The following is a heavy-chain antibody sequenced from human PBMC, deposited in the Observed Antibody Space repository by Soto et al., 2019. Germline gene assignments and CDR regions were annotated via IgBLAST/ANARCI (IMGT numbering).Heavy chain of an antibody. D-gene: IGHD3-10*01. V-gene: IGHV2-70*01. J-gene: IGHJ6*02. CDR2: IDWDDDK. Sequence: GSGPTLVNPTQTLTLTCTYSGFSPSTSGKSVSWIRQPPGKALEWLALIDWDDDKYYSTSLKTRLTISKDTSKNQVVLTMTNMDPVDTATYYCARSIIFLGVMFYYYGMDVWGQGTPATVS. CDR1: GFSPSTSGKS. CDR3: ARSIIFLGVMFYYYGMDV.